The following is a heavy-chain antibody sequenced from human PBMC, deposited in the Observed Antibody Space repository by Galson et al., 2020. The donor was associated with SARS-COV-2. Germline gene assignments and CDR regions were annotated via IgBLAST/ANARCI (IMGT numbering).Heavy chain of an antibody. CDR1: GFTYSSYW. V-gene: IGHV3-7*01. D-gene: IGHD3-10*01. J-gene: IGHJ4*02. Sequence: QLGESLKISCAASGFTYSSYWMSWVRQAPGKGLEWVANIKQDGSEKYYVDSVKGRFTISRDNAKNSLYLQMNSLRAEDTAVYYCARESRESFDYWGQGTLVTVAS. CDR2: IKQDGSEK. CDR3: ARESRESFDY.